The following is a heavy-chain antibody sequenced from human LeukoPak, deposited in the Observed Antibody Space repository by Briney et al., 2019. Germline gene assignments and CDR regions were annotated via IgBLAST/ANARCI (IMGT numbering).Heavy chain of an antibody. CDR1: AFTSRPYA. CDR3: AKDNRDNSGYFYYMDV. CDR2: ISVSGGST. J-gene: IGHJ6*03. Sequence: GGSLRLSCAASAFTSRPYAMSWVRQAPGRGLEWVAAISVSGGSTYYADSVKGRFTISRDPSRNTLDLQIHSLRAEDAALYYCAKDNRDNSGYFYYMDVWGKGTTVTVSS. D-gene: IGHD3-22*01. V-gene: IGHV3-23*01.